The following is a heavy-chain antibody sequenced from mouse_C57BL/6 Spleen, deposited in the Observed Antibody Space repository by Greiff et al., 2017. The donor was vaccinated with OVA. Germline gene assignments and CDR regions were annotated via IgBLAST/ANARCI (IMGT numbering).Heavy chain of an antibody. CDR3: ARSGDSSGYPTWFAY. J-gene: IGHJ3*01. Sequence: VQLQQPGAELVKPGASVKLSCKASGYTFTSYWMHWVKQRPGQGLEWIGMIHPNSGSTNYNEKFKSKATLTVDKSSSTAYMQLSSLTSEDSAVYYCARSGDSSGYPTWFAYWGQGTLVTVSA. D-gene: IGHD3-2*02. CDR2: IHPNSGST. CDR1: GYTFTSYW. V-gene: IGHV1-64*01.